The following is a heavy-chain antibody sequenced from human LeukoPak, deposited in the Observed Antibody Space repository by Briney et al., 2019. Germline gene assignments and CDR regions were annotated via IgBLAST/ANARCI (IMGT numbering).Heavy chain of an antibody. CDR2: IWYDGSNK. J-gene: IGHJ6*04. CDR1: GFTFSSYG. CDR3: ARGEDTAMVLFNYYYGMDV. Sequence: PGGSLRLSCAASGFTFSSYGMHWVRQAPGKGLEWVAVIWYDGSNKYYADSVRGRFTISRDNSQNTLYLQMNSLRAEDTAVYYCARGEDTAMVLFNYYYGMDVWGKGTTVTVSS. D-gene: IGHD5-18*01. V-gene: IGHV3-33*01.